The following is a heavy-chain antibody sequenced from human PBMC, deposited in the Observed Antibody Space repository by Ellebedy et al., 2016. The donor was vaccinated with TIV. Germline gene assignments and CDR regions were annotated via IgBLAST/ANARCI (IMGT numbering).Heavy chain of an antibody. V-gene: IGHV3-23*01. CDR2: ISGSGGST. Sequence: ESLKISCAASGFTFSSYAMSWVRQAPGKGLEWVSAISGSGGSTYYADSVKGRFTISRDNSKNTMYLQMNSLRAEDTAVYYCAKGTYYYDSSGYWDYWGQGTLVTVSS. D-gene: IGHD3-22*01. CDR3: AKGTYYYDSSGYWDY. J-gene: IGHJ4*02. CDR1: GFTFSSYA.